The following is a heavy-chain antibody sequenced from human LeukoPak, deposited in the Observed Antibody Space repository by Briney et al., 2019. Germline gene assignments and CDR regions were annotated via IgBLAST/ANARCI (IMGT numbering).Heavy chain of an antibody. V-gene: IGHV3-48*03. J-gene: IGHJ4*02. D-gene: IGHD2-2*01. CDR3: AREEVVPAAIDY. CDR1: GFTFSSYE. Sequence: GGSLRLXCAASGFTFSSYEMNWVRQAPGKGLEWVSYISSSGSTIYYADSVKGRFTISRDNAKNSLYLQMNSLRAEDTAVYYCAREEVVPAAIDYWGQGTLVTVSS. CDR2: ISSSGSTI.